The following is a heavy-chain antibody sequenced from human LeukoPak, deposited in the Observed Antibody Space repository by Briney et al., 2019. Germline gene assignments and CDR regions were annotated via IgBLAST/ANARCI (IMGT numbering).Heavy chain of an antibody. Sequence: PSETLSLTCTVSGGSISSYYWSWIRQPPGKGLEWIGYIYYSGSTNYNPSLKSRVTISVDTSKNQFSLKLSSVTAADTAVYYCARDGDVLTGYSDYWGQGTLVTVSS. CDR1: GGSISSYY. J-gene: IGHJ4*02. D-gene: IGHD3-9*01. CDR3: ARDGDVLTGYSDY. CDR2: IYYSGST. V-gene: IGHV4-59*01.